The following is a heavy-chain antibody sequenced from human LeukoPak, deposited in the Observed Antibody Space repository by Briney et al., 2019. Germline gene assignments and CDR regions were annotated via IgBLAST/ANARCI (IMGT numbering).Heavy chain of an antibody. D-gene: IGHD2-2*01. V-gene: IGHV3-23*01. J-gene: IGHJ6*02. Sequence: GGSLRLSCAASGFTFSNFLMTWVRQAPGKGPEWVSAISGSGGDTYYADSVKGRFTISRDNSKFTLYMQMNSLRAEDTAVYYCARVRAGYCTSTSCYTGMDVWGQGTTVTVSS. CDR2: ISGSGGDT. CDR3: ARVRAGYCTSTSCYTGMDV. CDR1: GFTFSNFL.